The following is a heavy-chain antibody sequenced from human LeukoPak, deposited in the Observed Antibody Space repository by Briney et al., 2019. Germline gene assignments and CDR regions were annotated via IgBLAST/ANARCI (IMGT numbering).Heavy chain of an antibody. CDR2: LSPSENT. CDR1: GGSISSGGHY. J-gene: IGHJ4*02. Sequence: SETLSLTCTVSGGSISSGGHYWSWIRQPPGKGLEWIGYLSPSENTYYNPSLKSRVTISVDRSNNQFSLSLTSVIAADTALYYCARTNGPNGSFYFDQWGQGTLVTVSS. V-gene: IGHV4-30-2*01. CDR3: ARTNGPNGSFYFDQ. D-gene: IGHD1-26*01.